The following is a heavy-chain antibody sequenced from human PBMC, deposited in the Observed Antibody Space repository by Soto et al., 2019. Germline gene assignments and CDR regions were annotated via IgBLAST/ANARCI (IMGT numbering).Heavy chain of an antibody. CDR2: IWYDGSNK. V-gene: IGHV3-33*01. CDR3: ARGATMIVAPAGEAFDI. J-gene: IGHJ3*02. Sequence: GGSLRLSCAASGFTFSSYGMHWVRQAPGKGLEWVAVIWYDGSNKYYADSVKGRFTISRDNSKNTLYLQMNSLRAEDTAVYYCARGATMIVAPAGEAFDIWGQGTMVTVSS. D-gene: IGHD3-22*01. CDR1: GFTFSSYG.